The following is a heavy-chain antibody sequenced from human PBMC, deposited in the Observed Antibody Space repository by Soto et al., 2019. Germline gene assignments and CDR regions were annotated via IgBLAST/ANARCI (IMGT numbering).Heavy chain of an antibody. J-gene: IGHJ4*02. CDR1: GDSVSSPYY. CDR3: ARSAGWYAVHS. V-gene: IGHV4-4*02. D-gene: IGHD6-19*01. CDR2: VFHTGTT. Sequence: QVQLQESGPGLVKPSGTLPLTCGVSGDSVSSPYYWCWVRQPPGKGLEWIGEVFHTGTTSYNPSLSSRVTISMDKSNNQFSLDLSSVTAADTAVYYCARSAGWYAVHSWGPGTLVIVSS.